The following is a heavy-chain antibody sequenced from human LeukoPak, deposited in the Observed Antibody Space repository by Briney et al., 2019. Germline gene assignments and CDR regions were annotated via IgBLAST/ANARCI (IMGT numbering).Heavy chain of an antibody. Sequence: GGSLRLSCAASGFTFSSCSMSWVRQAPGKGLQWVSSISSSGTYTHYTDSVKGRFSISRDNAKNSLHLQLNSLRAEDTAVYYCARAPRYDSSGYYPYYLDYWGQGTLVTASS. J-gene: IGHJ4*02. CDR2: ISSSGTYT. CDR3: ARAPRYDSSGYYPYYLDY. CDR1: GFTFSSCS. V-gene: IGHV3-21*01. D-gene: IGHD3-22*01.